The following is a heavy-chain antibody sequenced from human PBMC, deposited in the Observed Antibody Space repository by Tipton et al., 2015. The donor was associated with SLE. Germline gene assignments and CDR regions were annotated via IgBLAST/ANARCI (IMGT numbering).Heavy chain of an antibody. V-gene: IGHV1-8*02. CDR2: INPNSGNT. CDR1: GYTFTGYY. D-gene: IGHD2-2*01. CDR3: ARYQLISWHYCYGMDV. J-gene: IGHJ6*02. Sequence: VQLVQSGAEVKKPGASVKVSCKASGYTFTGYYMHWVRQAPGQGLEWMGWINPNSGNTGNAQKFQGRVTMTRNTSISTAYMELSSLRSEATAVYYCARYQLISWHYCYGMDVWGQGTTVTVSS.